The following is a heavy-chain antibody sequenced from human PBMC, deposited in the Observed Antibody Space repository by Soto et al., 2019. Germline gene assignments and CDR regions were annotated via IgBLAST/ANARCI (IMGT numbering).Heavy chain of an antibody. D-gene: IGHD1-1*01. V-gene: IGHV3-9*01. CDR1: GFTFDEYA. Sequence: EVQLVESGGGLVQPGRSLRLSCVGSGFTFDEYAIHWVRQAPGKGLEWVSGITWNSGSVGYADSVKGRFTISRDNARNSLYLQVNSLRAEDTALYYCAKDKERSVFGAYSMDVWGQGTTVTVSS. CDR2: ITWNSGSV. J-gene: IGHJ6*02. CDR3: AKDKERSVFGAYSMDV.